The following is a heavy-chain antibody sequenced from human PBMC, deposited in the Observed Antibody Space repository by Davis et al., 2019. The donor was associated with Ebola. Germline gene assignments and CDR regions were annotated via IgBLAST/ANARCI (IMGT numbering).Heavy chain of an antibody. CDR2: IYHIGST. CDR3: ARLRRDAFDI. Sequence: MPSETLSLTCTVSGGSISSSTYYWGWIRQPPGEGLERIGSIYHIGSTYYNPSLKSRVTISVDTSKNQFSLKLSSVTAADTAVYYCARLRRDAFDIWGQGTMVTVSS. CDR1: GGSISSSTYY. V-gene: IGHV4-39*01. J-gene: IGHJ3*02.